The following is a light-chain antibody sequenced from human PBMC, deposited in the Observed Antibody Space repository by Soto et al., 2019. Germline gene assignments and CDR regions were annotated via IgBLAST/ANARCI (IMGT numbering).Light chain of an antibody. CDR1: SSDVGTYNY. Sequence: QSALTQPASVSGSPGQSIAISCTGTSSDVGTYNYVSWYQQHPDKAPKLMMYEVSSRPSGVSDRFSGSKSGNTASLTISGLQAEDEADYYCSSYATNMANVFGTGTKLTVL. V-gene: IGLV2-14*01. CDR2: EVS. CDR3: SSYATNMANV. J-gene: IGLJ1*01.